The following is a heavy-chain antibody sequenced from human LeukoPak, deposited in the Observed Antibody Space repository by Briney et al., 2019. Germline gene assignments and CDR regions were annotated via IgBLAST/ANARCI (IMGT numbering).Heavy chain of an antibody. J-gene: IGHJ4*02. D-gene: IGHD6-19*01. CDR2: IYYSGGT. V-gene: IGHV4-39*01. CDR3: PRHQGSGWEDYYFDY. Sequence: PSETLCLTCTVSGGSISSSSYYWGWIRQPPGKGLEWIGSIYYSGGTYYNPSLKNRVSISVDTSKNQFSLKLSSVTAADTAVYYCPRHQGSGWEDYYFDYWGQGALVTVSS. CDR1: GGSISSSSYY.